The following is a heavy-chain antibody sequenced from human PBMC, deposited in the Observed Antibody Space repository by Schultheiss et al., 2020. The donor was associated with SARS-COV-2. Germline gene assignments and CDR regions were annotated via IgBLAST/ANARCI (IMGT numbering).Heavy chain of an antibody. CDR3: ARVPDRYSSEVD. Sequence: SETLSLTCTVSGGSISSYYLSWIRQPPGKGLEWIGYIYYSGSTNYNPSLKSRVTISVDTSKNQFSLKLSSVTAADTAVYYCARVPDRYSSEVDWGQGTLVTVSS. CDR1: GGSISSYY. J-gene: IGHJ4*02. D-gene: IGHD6-19*01. CDR2: IYYSGST. V-gene: IGHV4-59*01.